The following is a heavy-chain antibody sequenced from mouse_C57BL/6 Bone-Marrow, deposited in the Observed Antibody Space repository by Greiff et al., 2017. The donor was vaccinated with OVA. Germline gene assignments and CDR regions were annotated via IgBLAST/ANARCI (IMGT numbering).Heavy chain of an antibody. CDR3: ARSGGGAWFAY. V-gene: IGHV1-55*01. Sequence: QVQLKQPGAELVKPGASVQMSCKASGYTFTSSWITWVKQRPGPGLEWIGDIYPGSGSTNYNEKFKSKATLTVDTSSSTAYRQLSSLTSEDSAVYYCARSGGGAWFAYWGQGTLVTVSA. J-gene: IGHJ3*01. CDR1: GYTFTSSW. CDR2: IYPGSGST. D-gene: IGHD1-3*01.